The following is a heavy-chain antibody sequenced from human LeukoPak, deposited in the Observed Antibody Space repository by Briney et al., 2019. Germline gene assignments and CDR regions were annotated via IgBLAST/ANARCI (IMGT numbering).Heavy chain of an antibody. CDR2: IIPIIGIA. V-gene: IGHV1-69*04. CDR3: ARSPVGGIKAVAGTGFDY. CDR1: GGTFSSYA. J-gene: IGHJ4*02. D-gene: IGHD6-19*01. Sequence: SSVKVYCKASGGTFSSYAISWVRQAPGQGLEWMGRIIPIIGIANYAKKFQGRVTITADKYTSTAYMGMSSLRAEDTAVYYCARSPVGGIKAVAGTGFDYWGQETLVTVSS.